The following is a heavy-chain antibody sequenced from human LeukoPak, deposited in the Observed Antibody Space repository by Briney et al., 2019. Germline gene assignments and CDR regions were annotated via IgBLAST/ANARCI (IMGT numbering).Heavy chain of an antibody. D-gene: IGHD7-27*01. J-gene: IGHJ3*02. CDR2: MYYSGSS. CDR3: ARYSNWVAFDI. Sequence: SETLSLTCTVSGGSISSGNYYWTWLRQPPGKGLEYIGYMYYSGSSYYNPSLTSRVIMSIDGSKNQFSLRLSSVTAADTAVYYCARYSNWVAFDIWGQGTMVTVSS. V-gene: IGHV4-30-2*01. CDR1: GGSISSGNYY.